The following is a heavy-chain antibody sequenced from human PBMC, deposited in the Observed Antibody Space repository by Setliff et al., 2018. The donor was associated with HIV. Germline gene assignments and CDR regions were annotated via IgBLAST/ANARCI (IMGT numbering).Heavy chain of an antibody. Sequence: SETLSLTCTVSGGSISTSYWNWIRQPPGKGLEWIAYIYISGTTNYNPSLKSRVTISLDTSRNQFSLKLGSVTAADTAMYYCAREHCSGGSCNGFDIWGQGTMVPVSS. CDR3: AREHCSGGSCNGFDI. CDR1: GGSISTSY. V-gene: IGHV4-4*09. CDR2: IYISGTT. J-gene: IGHJ3*02. D-gene: IGHD2-15*01.